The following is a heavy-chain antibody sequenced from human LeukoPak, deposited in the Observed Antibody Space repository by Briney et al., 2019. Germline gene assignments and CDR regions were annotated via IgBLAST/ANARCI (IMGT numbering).Heavy chain of an antibody. CDR1: GFTFSGYW. V-gene: IGHV3-7*05. CDR2: INEDGTTI. D-gene: IGHD3-10*01. J-gene: IGHJ4*02. Sequence: PGGSLRLSCEASGFTFSGYWMSWVRQAPGRGLEWVADINEDGTTIYYVNSVKGRFTILRDNAKNSLSLQLNTLRAGDTAVYYCARWSYVSGTWFLDYWGQGTLVTVSS. CDR3: ARWSYVSGTWFLDY.